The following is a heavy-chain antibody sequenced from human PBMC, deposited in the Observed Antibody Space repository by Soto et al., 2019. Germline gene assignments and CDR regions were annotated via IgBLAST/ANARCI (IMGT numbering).Heavy chain of an antibody. Sequence: QVQLQESGPGLVKPSQTLSLTCTVSGGSISSGGYYWSWIRQHPGKGLEWIGYIYYSGSTYYNPSLKSRVTISVDTSKNQFSLKLSSVTAADTAVYYCARGVVVVPAAMGHYFDYWGQGTLVTVSS. J-gene: IGHJ4*02. CDR1: GGSISSGGYY. D-gene: IGHD2-2*01. CDR3: ARGVVVVPAAMGHYFDY. V-gene: IGHV4-31*03. CDR2: IYYSGST.